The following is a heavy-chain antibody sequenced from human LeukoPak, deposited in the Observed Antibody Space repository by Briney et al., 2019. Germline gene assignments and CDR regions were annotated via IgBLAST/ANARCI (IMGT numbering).Heavy chain of an antibody. CDR2: IYYSGST. D-gene: IGHD2-2*01. J-gene: IGHJ5*02. V-gene: IGHV4-31*01. Sequence: SQSLSLTCTVSGGSISSGGYYWSWLRQHPGKGLEWIGYIYYSGSTYYNPSLKSLVTISVDTSKNQFSLKLSSVTAADTAVYYCARGNLVVPAAILGVGWFDPWGQGTLVTVSS. CDR3: ARGNLVVPAAILGVGWFDP. CDR1: GGSISSGGYY.